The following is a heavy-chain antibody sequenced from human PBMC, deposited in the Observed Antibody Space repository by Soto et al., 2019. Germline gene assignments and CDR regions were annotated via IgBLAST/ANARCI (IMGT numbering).Heavy chain of an antibody. D-gene: IGHD6-13*01. CDR3: ARVRRGSSSWYDFFDY. V-gene: IGHV3-33*01. Sequence: PGGSLSLSCAASGFTFSSYGMHWCRQAPCKGLEWVAVIWYDGSNKYYADSVKGRFTISRDNSKNTLYLQMNSLRAEDTAVYYCARVRRGSSSWYDFFDYWGQGTLVTVSS. CDR2: IWYDGSNK. J-gene: IGHJ4*02. CDR1: GFTFSSYG.